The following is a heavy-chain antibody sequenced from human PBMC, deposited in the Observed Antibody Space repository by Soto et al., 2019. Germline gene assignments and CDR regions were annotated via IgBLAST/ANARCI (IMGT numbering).Heavy chain of an antibody. J-gene: IGHJ4*02. CDR3: ARIFLSGYDPFDS. V-gene: IGHV2-26*01. CDR1: RFSVSNARIG. D-gene: IGHD3-3*01. Sequence: QVTLKESGPVLGKPTETLTLTCTASRFSVSNARIGVSWIRQPPVKALDRLAHLFSKYEKSDSQSLNSRITTSTDTTKRRVVLTMTNMDPVYTAPYYFARIFLSGYDPFDSWGKGTMVTVSS. CDR2: LFSKYEK.